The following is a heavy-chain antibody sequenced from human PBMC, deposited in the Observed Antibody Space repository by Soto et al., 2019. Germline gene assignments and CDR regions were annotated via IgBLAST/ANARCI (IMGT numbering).Heavy chain of an antibody. Sequence: VAWEDCGYGLNFKSRHWPRHAHGQGLEWMGCINPNGGGTNYAQKFQGSFTMTRDTSKNQLSLKMTSMTAAAKAVYYCARDMHPGLTHFFEPWRQGTLVTV. CDR1: GYGLNFKS. J-gene: IGHJ5*02. D-gene: IGHD1-20*01. CDR2: INPNGGGT. CDR3: ARDMHPGLTHFFEP. V-gene: IGHV1-2*02.